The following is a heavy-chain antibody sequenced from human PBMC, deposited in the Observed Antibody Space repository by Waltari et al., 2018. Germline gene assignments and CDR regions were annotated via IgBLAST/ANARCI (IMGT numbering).Heavy chain of an antibody. CDR2: INPSGGGT. Sequence: QVQLVQSGAEVKKPGASVKVSCKASGYTFTGYYMHWVRQAPGHGLEWMGLINPSGGGTNYEQKFQGRVPMTRDTSNSTADMELSRLRSDDTAVYYCARESPTVNPGFDDWGQGTLVTVSS. J-gene: IGHJ4*02. V-gene: IGHV1-2*02. CDR1: GYTFTGYY. CDR3: ARESPTVNPGFDD. D-gene: IGHD4-17*01.